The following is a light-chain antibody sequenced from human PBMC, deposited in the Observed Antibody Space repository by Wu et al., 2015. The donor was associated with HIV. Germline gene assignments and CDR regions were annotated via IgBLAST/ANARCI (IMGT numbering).Light chain of an antibody. CDR3: QRSLSIPYT. Sequence: DIQMTQSPSSLSASVGDRVTITCRSSQSVSTFLNWYQQKPGKAPKLLIYGASSLQSGVPSRFSGSGSGTHFTLTISSLQPEDFATYFCQRSLSIPYTFGQGTKLEI. CDR1: QSVSTF. J-gene: IGKJ2*01. CDR2: GAS. V-gene: IGKV1-39*01.